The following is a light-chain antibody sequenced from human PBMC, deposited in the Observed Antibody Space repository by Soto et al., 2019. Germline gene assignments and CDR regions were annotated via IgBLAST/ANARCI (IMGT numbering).Light chain of an antibody. Sequence: EIVLTQSTGTLSLSPGERATLSCRASQGVSSSYLAWYQHKPGQPPRLLSYGASSRATGIPDRFSGSGSGTDFTLTITRLEPADFAVYYCQHYRTSFGGGTKVEIK. CDR1: QGVSSSY. V-gene: IGKV3-20*01. J-gene: IGKJ4*01. CDR2: GAS. CDR3: QHYRTS.